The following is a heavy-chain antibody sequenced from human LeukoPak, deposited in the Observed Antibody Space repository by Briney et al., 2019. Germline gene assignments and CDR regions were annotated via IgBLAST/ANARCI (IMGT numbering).Heavy chain of an antibody. CDR2: IYYSGST. V-gene: IGHV4-59*01. CDR3: ARVSARAHDFWSGYYYYYYYMDV. Sequence: PSETLSLTCTVSGGSISSYYWSWIRQPPGKGLEWIGYIYYSGSTNYNPSLKSRVTISVDTSKHQFSLKLSSVTAADTAVYYCARVSARAHDFWSGYYYYYYYMDVWGKGTTVTVSS. D-gene: IGHD3-3*01. CDR1: GGSISSYY. J-gene: IGHJ6*03.